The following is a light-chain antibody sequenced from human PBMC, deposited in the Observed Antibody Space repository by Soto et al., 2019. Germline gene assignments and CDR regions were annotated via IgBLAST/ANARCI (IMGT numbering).Light chain of an antibody. CDR1: QSVSSN. J-gene: IGKJ5*01. Sequence: EIVMTQSPATLSVSPRERATLSCRASQSVSSNLAWYQQKPGQAPRLLIYAASTRATGIPARFSGSGSGTEFTLTISSLQSEDFAVYYCQQYNNWSFGQGTRLEI. CDR3: QQYNNWS. CDR2: AAS. V-gene: IGKV3-15*01.